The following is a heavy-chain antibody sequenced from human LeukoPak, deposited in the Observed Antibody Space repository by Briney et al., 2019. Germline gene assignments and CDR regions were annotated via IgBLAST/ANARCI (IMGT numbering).Heavy chain of an antibody. CDR2: ISSSSSYI. Sequence: GGSLSLSCAASGFTFSSYSMNWVRQAPGKGLEWVSSISSSSSYIYYADSVKGRFTISRDNAKNSLYLQMNSLRAEDTAVYYCARGQIVVVASGAFDIWGQGTMVTVSS. CDR1: GFTFSSYS. CDR3: ARGQIVVVASGAFDI. J-gene: IGHJ3*02. V-gene: IGHV3-21*01. D-gene: IGHD2-15*01.